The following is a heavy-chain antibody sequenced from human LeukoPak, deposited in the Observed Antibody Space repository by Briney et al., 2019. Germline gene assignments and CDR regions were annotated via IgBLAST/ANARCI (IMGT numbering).Heavy chain of an antibody. Sequence: GGSLRLSCAASGFTFSSYWMHWVRQAPGKGLVWVSRINSDGSSTSYADSVKGRFTVSRDNAKNSLYLQMNSLRAEDTAVYYCARDYDFWSSDIWGQGTMVTVSS. J-gene: IGHJ3*02. V-gene: IGHV3-74*01. CDR2: INSDGSST. CDR1: GFTFSSYW. CDR3: ARDYDFWSSDI. D-gene: IGHD3-3*01.